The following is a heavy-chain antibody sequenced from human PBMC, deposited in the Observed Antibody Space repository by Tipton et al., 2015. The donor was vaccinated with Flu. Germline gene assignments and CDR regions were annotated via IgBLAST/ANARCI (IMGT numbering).Heavy chain of an antibody. CDR2: MYYSGST. Sequence: GLVKPSETLSLTCTVSGDSISSYYWSWIRQPPGKGLEWIGYMYYSGSTKYNPSLKSRVTISIDTSKNQFSLNMRSVTAADMAVYYCARRDYSNYVSDPKSWFDPWGQGTLVAVSS. V-gene: IGHV4-59*08. J-gene: IGHJ5*02. CDR3: ARRDYSNYVSDPKSWFDP. D-gene: IGHD4-11*01. CDR1: GDSISSYY.